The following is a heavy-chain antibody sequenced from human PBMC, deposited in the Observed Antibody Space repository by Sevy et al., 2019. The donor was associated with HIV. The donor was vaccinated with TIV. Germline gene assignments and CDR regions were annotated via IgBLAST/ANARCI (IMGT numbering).Heavy chain of an antibody. D-gene: IGHD1-26*01. CDR1: GGTFRDSC. CDR3: ARGRAPPSGSFSFGS. Sequence: ASVKVSCKASGGTFRDSCVTWVRQAPGQGFEWMGWINTVSGDTNYAQKFQGRVTMTVDTSTTTAFMELRSMISDDTAVCNCARGRAPPSGSFSFGSWARGAPVTVSS. J-gene: IGHJ5*01. V-gene: IGHV1-18*01. CDR2: INTVSGDT.